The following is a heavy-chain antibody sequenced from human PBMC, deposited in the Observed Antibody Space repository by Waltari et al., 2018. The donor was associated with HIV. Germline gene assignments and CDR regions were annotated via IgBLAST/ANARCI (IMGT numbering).Heavy chain of an antibody. J-gene: IGHJ4*02. CDR3: VRGPSCSGGTCYTLFDL. CDR1: GYNFTSYA. V-gene: IGHV1-3*01. CDR2: VNPDNGNT. Sequence: QVQLVQSGAELKKPGASVTISCKASGYNFTSYAIHWLRQAPGQRPEWIAWVNPDNGNTKYSQRFQTRVTVTRDESAATAYMALSGLRFEETSIYYCVRGPSCSGGTCYTLFDLWGQGTLVSVSS. D-gene: IGHD6-25*01.